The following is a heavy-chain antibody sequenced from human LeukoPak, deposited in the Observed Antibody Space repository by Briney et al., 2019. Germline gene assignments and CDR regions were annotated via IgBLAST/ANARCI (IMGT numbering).Heavy chain of an antibody. D-gene: IGHD6-13*01. CDR1: GYTFTSYG. V-gene: IGHV1-18*01. Sequence: ASVKVSCKASGYTFTSYGISWVRQVPGQGLEWMGWISAYNGNTNYAQKLQGRVTMTTDTSTSTAYMELRSLRSDDTAVYYCARDFWVGYSSSWYVNWFDPWGQGTLVTVSS. CDR3: ARDFWVGYSSSWYVNWFDP. J-gene: IGHJ5*02. CDR2: ISAYNGNT.